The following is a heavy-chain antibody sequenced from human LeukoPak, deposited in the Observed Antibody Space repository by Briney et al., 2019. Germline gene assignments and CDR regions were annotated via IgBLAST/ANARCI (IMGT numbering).Heavy chain of an antibody. CDR2: VSGTGITT. CDR3: AKELMGFDY. Sequence: GGSLRLSCAASGFTFSRYAMSWVRQAPGKGLEWVSSVSGTGITTYYADSVKGRFTVSRDNSKDTVYLQMNSLRGEDTAVYYCAKELMGFDYWGQGSLVTVSS. CDR1: GFTFSRYA. D-gene: IGHD2-8*01. V-gene: IGHV3-23*01. J-gene: IGHJ4*02.